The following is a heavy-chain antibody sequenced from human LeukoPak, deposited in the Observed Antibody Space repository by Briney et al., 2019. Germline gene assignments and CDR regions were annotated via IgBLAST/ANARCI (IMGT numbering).Heavy chain of an antibody. CDR1: GYTFTSYG. V-gene: IGHV1-18*01. D-gene: IGHD3-10*01. J-gene: IGHJ4*02. CDR3: ARDQPVRGVIDFDY. Sequence: ASVKVSCKASGYTFTSYGISWVRPAPGQGLEWMGWISAYNGNTNYAQKLQGRVTMTTDTSTSTAYMELRSLRSDDTAVYYCARDQPVRGVIDFDYWGQGTLVTVSS. CDR2: ISAYNGNT.